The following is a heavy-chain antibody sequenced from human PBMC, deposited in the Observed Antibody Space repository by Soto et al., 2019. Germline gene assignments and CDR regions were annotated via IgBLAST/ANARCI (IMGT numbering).Heavy chain of an antibody. D-gene: IGHD6-13*01. CDR1: GYTFTSYD. CDR3: ARGQGIAAAGRRGNWFDP. V-gene: IGHV1-8*01. CDR2: MNPNSGNT. J-gene: IGHJ5*02. Sequence: GASVKVSCKASGYTFTSYDINWVRQATGQGLEWMGWMNPNSGNTGYAQKLRGRVTMTRNTSISTAYMELSSLRSEDTAVYYCARGQGIAAAGRRGNWFDPWGQGTLVTVSS.